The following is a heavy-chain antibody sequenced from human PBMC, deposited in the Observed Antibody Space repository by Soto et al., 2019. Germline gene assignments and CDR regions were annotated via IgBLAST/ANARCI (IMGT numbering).Heavy chain of an antibody. D-gene: IGHD1-26*01. CDR1: GFTFSSYW. Sequence: PGGSLRLSCAASGFTFSSYWMSWVRQAPGKGLEWVANIKQDGSEKYYVDSVKGRFTISRDNAKNSLYLQMNSLRAEDTAVYYCARVPSPMWELQPDAFDIWGQGTMVTVSS. CDR2: IKQDGSEK. J-gene: IGHJ3*02. CDR3: ARVPSPMWELQPDAFDI. V-gene: IGHV3-7*05.